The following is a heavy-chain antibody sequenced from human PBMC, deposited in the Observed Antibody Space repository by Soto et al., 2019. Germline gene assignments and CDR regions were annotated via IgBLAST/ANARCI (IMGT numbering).Heavy chain of an antibody. D-gene: IGHD1-26*01. V-gene: IGHV1-69*01. J-gene: IGHJ4*02. CDR2: IIPIFGTA. CDR3: ARDGGRHSGGSDY. CDR1: GGTFSSYS. Sequence: QVQLVQSGAEVKKPGSSVKVSCKASGGTFSSYSINWVRQAPGQGLEWMGEIIPIFGTANYAQKFQGRVTMTADESTSTAYMELSCLRSEDRSVYYCARDGGRHSGGSDYWCQGPVVTVSS.